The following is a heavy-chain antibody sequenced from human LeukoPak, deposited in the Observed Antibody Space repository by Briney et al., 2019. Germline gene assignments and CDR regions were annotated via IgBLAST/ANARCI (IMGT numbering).Heavy chain of an antibody. CDR1: GYIFTDYY. Sequence: GASVKVSCKASGYIFTDYYMHWVRQAPGQGLEWMGWINPNSGGTNYAQKFQGRVTMTRDTSISTAYMELSRLRSDDTAVYYCARDPHYYDSSGFDYWGQGTLVTVSS. CDR3: ARDPHYYDSSGFDY. V-gene: IGHV1-2*02. J-gene: IGHJ4*02. CDR2: INPNSGGT. D-gene: IGHD3-22*01.